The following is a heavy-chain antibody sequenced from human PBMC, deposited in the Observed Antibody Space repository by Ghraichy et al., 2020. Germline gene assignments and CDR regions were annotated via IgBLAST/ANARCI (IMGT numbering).Heavy chain of an antibody. J-gene: IGHJ4*02. CDR1: GGSISSYY. CDR2: IYYSGST. Sequence: SETLSLTCTVSGGSISSYYWSWIRQPPGKGLEWIGYIYYSGSTNYNPSLKSRVTISVDTSKNQFSLKLSSVTAADTAVYYCASQRLYDFYFDYWGQGTLVTVSS. D-gene: IGHD3-3*01. V-gene: IGHV4-59*08. CDR3: ASQRLYDFYFDY.